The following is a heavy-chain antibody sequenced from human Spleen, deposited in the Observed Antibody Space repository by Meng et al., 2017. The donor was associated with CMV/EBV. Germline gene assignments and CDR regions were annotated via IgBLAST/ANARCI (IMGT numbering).Heavy chain of an antibody. CDR1: GFTVSSNY. CDR3: AKMGSGVGDYYYYYYGMDV. D-gene: IGHD1-26*01. J-gene: IGHJ6*02. CDR2: LYSNNDA. Sequence: GGSLRLSCAASGFTVSSNYMGWVRQAPGKGLEWVSVLYSNNDAYYADSVKGRFTISREDSKNTLYLQTKSLRAEDTAVYYCAKMGSGVGDYYYYYYGMDVWGQGTTVTVSS. V-gene: IGHV3-53*01.